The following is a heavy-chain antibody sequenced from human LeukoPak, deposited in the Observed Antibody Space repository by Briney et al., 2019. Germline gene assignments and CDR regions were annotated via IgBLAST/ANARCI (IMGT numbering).Heavy chain of an antibody. D-gene: IGHD3-3*02. V-gene: IGHV3-20*04. J-gene: IGHJ4*02. CDR3: AKMHSPYYFDY. CDR1: GFTFDDYG. Sequence: GGSLRLSCAASGFTFDDYGMSWVRQAPGKGLEWVSGINWNGGSTGYADSVKGRFTISRDNAKNSLYLQMNSLRAEDTAVYYCAKMHSPYYFDYWGQGTLVTVSS. CDR2: INWNGGST.